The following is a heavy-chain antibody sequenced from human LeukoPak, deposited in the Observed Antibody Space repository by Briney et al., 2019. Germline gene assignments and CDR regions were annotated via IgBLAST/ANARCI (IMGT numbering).Heavy chain of an antibody. J-gene: IGHJ4*02. D-gene: IGHD3-3*01. CDR3: ARRGYYDFWSGLVFDY. CDR1: GGSISSSSYY. V-gene: IGHV4-39*01. Sequence: PSETLSLTCTVSGGSISSSSYYWGWIRQPPGKGLEWIGSIYYSGSTYYNPSLKSRVTISVDTSKNQFSLKLSSVTAADTAVYYCARRGYYDFWSGLVFDYWGQGTLVTDSS. CDR2: IYYSGST.